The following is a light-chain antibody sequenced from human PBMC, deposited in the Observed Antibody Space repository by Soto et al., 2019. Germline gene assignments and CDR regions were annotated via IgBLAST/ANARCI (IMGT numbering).Light chain of an antibody. V-gene: IGKV1-39*01. J-gene: IGKJ1*01. Sequence: DIQLTQSPSSLSASVGDRVTITCRASQTISRYLNWYQQKPGNAPKLLIFAASSLQSGVPSRFSGSGSGTDFTLTISSLQPEDFATYYCQQSYSNLSFAQGTKVEFK. CDR1: QTISRY. CDR2: AAS. CDR3: QQSYSNLS.